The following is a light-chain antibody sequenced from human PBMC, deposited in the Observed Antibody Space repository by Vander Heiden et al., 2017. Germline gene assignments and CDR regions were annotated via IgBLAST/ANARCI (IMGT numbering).Light chain of an antibody. J-gene: IGLJ2*01. CDR1: TSDVVGYNY. V-gene: IGLV2-14*01. CDR3: SSYITSSTPVI. Sequence: QCALTQPASVSGAAGQSVTIFCTGSTSDVVGYNYVSWYQQHPGKAPKLMIYEVTIRPSGVSNRFSGSKSGNTASLTISGLQAEDEAHYYCSSYITSSTPVIFGGGTKLTVL. CDR2: EVT.